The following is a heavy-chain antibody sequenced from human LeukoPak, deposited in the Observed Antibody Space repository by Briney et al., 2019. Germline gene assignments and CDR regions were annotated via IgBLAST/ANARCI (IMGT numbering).Heavy chain of an antibody. CDR3: ASSVRIAVDTRVDAFDI. J-gene: IGHJ3*02. CDR2: INAGNGNT. Sequence: ASVKVSCKASGYTFTSYARHWVRQAPGQRLEWMGWINAGNGNTKYSQKFQGRVTITRDTSASTAYMELSSLRSEDTAVYYCASSVRIAVDTRVDAFDIWGQGTMVTVSS. D-gene: IGHD6-19*01. V-gene: IGHV1-3*01. CDR1: GYTFTSYA.